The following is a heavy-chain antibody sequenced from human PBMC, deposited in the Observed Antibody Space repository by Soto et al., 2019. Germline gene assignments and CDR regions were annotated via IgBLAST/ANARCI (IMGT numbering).Heavy chain of an antibody. D-gene: IGHD3-3*01. J-gene: IGHJ4*02. Sequence: SLRLSCAASGFTFSSYSMNWVRQAPGKGLEWVSYISSSSSTIYYADSVKGRFTISRDNAKNSLYLQMNSLRAEDTAVYYCAREETIFGVAIGPYYFDYWGQGTLVTVSS. CDR3: AREETIFGVAIGPYYFDY. CDR1: GFTFSSYS. CDR2: ISSSSSTI. V-gene: IGHV3-48*01.